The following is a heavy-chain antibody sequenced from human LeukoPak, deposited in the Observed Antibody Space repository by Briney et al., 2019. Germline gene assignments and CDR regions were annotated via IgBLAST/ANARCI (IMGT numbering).Heavy chain of an antibody. CDR2: FDPEDGET. D-gene: IGHD6-19*01. CDR1: GYTLTELS. Sequence: ASVKVSCKVSGYTLTELSMHWVRQAPGKGLEWMGGFDPEDGETIYAQKLQGRVTMTEDTSTDTAYMELSSLRSEDTAVYYCATVDSSGWYEASFDYWGQGTLVTVSS. CDR3: ATVDSSGWYEASFDY. V-gene: IGHV1-24*01. J-gene: IGHJ4*02.